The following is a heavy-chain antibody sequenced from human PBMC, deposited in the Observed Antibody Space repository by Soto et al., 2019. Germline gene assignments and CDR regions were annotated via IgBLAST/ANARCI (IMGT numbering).Heavy chain of an antibody. D-gene: IGHD4-4*01. CDR2: IYYSGSA. Sequence: SETLSLTCTVSGGSISSTSYCWGWIRRPPGKGLEWIGNIYYSGSAYYNPSLESRVTISVDTSKNQFSLKVRSVTAADTALYYCARHPYSTVTPVRYWFDPWGQGTLVTVSS. CDR3: ARHPYSTVTPVRYWFDP. V-gene: IGHV4-39*01. CDR1: GGSISSTSYC. J-gene: IGHJ5*02.